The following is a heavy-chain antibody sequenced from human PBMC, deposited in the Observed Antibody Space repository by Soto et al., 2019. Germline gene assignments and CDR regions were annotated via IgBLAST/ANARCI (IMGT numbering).Heavy chain of an antibody. CDR1: GFTYTTYT. CDR3: ARDGVSSTEYIWNYGTSFDY. V-gene: IGHV3-30*19. J-gene: IGHJ4*02. Sequence: QVQLVESGGGVVQPGRSLRLSCAASGFTYTTYTMHWVRQAPGKGLAWVAVISYDGTNKFYVDSVKGRFTISRDSTKQTLYLPMTSLRPDATAMYYCARDGVSSTEYIWNYGTSFDYWGQGDLVTVSS. CDR2: ISYDGTNK. D-gene: IGHD1-7*01.